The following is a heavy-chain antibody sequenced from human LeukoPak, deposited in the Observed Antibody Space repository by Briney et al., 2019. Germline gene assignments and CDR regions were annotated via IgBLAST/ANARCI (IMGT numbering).Heavy chain of an antibody. V-gene: IGHV1-2*02. CDR3: ARERGDIVVVPAALLSPFDP. CDR2: INPNSGGT. D-gene: IGHD2-2*01. J-gene: IGHJ5*02. Sequence: ASVKVSCKASGYTFTGYYMHWVRQAPGQGLEWMGWINPNSGGTDYAQKFQGRVTMTRDTSISTAYMELSRLRSDDTAVYYCARERGDIVVVPAALLSPFDPWGQGTLVTVSS. CDR1: GYTFTGYY.